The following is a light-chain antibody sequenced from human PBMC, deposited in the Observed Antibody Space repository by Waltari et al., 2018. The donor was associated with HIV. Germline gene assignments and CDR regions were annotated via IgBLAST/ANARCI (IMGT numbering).Light chain of an antibody. CDR3: CSYVGSPHVV. J-gene: IGLJ2*01. V-gene: IGLV2-11*01. CDR2: DVL. Sequence: QSALTQPRSVSGSPGRSVTISCTGTSIDMPDYIYVSWYQQPPGTAHKVVIYDVLKRPSGVADRFSGSKSGNTASLTISGLQAEDEADYYCCSYVGSPHVVFGGGTKLTVL. CDR1: SIDMPDYIY.